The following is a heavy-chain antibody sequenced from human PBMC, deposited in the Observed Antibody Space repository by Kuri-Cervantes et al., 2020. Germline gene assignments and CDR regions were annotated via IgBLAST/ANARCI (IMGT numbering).Heavy chain of an antibody. D-gene: IGHD6-13*01. Sequence: GESLKISCKASGYTFTSYDINWVRQATGQGLEWMGWMNPNSGNTGYAQKFQGRVTMTRSTSISTAYMELSSLRFEDTAVYYCARGSYSSSWYVITNYYYGTDVWGQGTTVTVSS. CDR1: GYTFTSYD. CDR2: MNPNSGNT. CDR3: ARGSYSSSWYVITNYYYGTDV. V-gene: IGHV1-8*01. J-gene: IGHJ6*02.